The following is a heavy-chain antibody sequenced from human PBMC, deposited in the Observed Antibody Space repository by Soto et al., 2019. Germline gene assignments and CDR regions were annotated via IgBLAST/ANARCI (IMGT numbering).Heavy chain of an antibody. D-gene: IGHD3-3*01. J-gene: IGHJ6*02. CDR3: AKGYYDFWSGYYTAQYYGIDV. CDR2: ISYDGSNK. CDR1: GFTFSSYG. Sequence: PGGSLRLSCAASGFTFSSYGMHWVRQAPGKGLEWVAVISYDGSNKYYADSVKGRFTISRDNSKNTLYLQMNSLRAEDTAVYYCAKGYYDFWSGYYTAQYYGIDVWGQGTMVTVSS. V-gene: IGHV3-30*18.